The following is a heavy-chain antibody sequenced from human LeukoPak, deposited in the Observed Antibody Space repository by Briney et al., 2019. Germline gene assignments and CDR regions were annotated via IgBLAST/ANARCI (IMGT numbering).Heavy chain of an antibody. D-gene: IGHD2-2*01. J-gene: IGHJ6*03. CDR1: GGSISTNY. Sequence: SETLSLTCTVSGGSISTNYWSWIRQPPREGREWIGYIYSSGSAVYNPSLKSRVTMSEDTSKNQLSLRLSSVTAADTAVYYCARWFCSSNTCYHMDVWGKGTTVTVSS. V-gene: IGHV4-59*01. CDR2: IYSSGSA. CDR3: ARWFCSSNTCYHMDV.